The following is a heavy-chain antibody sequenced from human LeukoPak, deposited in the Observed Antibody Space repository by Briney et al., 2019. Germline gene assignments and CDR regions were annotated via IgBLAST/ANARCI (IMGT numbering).Heavy chain of an antibody. D-gene: IGHD6-19*01. J-gene: IGHJ4*02. CDR1: GYTFTGYY. V-gene: IGHV1-2*02. Sequence: SVKVSCKASGYTFTGYYMHWVRQAPGQGLEWMGWINPNSGGTNYAQKFQGRVTMTRDTSISTAYMELSRLRSDDTAVYYCARETANYYSSGWYMRWGQGTLVTVSS. CDR2: INPNSGGT. CDR3: ARETANYYSSGWYMR.